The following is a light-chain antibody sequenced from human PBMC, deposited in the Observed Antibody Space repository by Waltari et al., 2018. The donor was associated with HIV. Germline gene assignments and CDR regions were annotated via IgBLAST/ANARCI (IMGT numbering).Light chain of an antibody. CDR3: QAWDSSAHVV. CDR1: NLGRKS. CDR2: QDN. V-gene: IGLV3-1*01. Sequence: SFGLTQPPSVSLSPGQTAHITCSGDNLGRKSTAWYQHKPGQSPVLVLFQDNKRPSGIPARFSGSNSGNTATLTISGTQTVDEADYYCQAWDSSAHVVFGGGTRLTVL. J-gene: IGLJ2*01.